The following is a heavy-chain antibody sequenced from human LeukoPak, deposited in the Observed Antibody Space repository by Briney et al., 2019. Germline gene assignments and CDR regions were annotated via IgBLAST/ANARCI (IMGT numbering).Heavy chain of an antibody. CDR1: GFSTDFYY. Sequence: SETLSLTCTVSGFSTDFYYWTWLRQPPGKGLEWLGYIQTNDNTYYNPSLRSRVSMSIDTSKNQFSLRLSSVTAADTAVYYCARPGQSSWWLYFNYWGQGALVTVSS. CDR3: ARPGQSSWWLYFNY. CDR2: IQTNDNT. J-gene: IGHJ4*02. V-gene: IGHV4-4*09. D-gene: IGHD6-19*01.